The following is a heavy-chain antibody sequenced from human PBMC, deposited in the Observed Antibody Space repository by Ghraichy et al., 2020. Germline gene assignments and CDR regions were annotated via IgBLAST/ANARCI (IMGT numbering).Heavy chain of an antibody. D-gene: IGHD6-13*01. CDR1: GGSFSGYY. CDR2: INHSGST. V-gene: IGHV4-34*01. Sequence: SETLSLTCAVYGGSFSGYYWSWIRQPPGKGLEWIGEINHSGSTNYNPSLKSRVTISVDTSKNQFSLKLSSVTAADTAVYYCARGGWAAAGSFDYWGQGTLVTVSS. J-gene: IGHJ4*02. CDR3: ARGGWAAAGSFDY.